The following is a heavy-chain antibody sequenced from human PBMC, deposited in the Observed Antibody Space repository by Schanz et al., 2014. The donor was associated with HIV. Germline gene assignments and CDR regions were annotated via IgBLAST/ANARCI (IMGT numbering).Heavy chain of an antibody. Sequence: QVQLVESGGGVVQPGRSLRLSCAASGFTFSSYGMHWVRQAPGKGLEWVAVIWYDGSHKGYADSVKGRFTISRDNSKNTLYLQMNSLRAEDTAVYYCARGGIWEWDQPDFDYWGQGTLVTVSS. J-gene: IGHJ4*02. CDR3: ARGGIWEWDQPDFDY. CDR1: GFTFSSYG. D-gene: IGHD2-15*01. CDR2: IWYDGSHK. V-gene: IGHV3-33*08.